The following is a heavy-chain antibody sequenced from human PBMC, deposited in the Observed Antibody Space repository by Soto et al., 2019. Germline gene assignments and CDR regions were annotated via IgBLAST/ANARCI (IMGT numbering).Heavy chain of an antibody. CDR3: ARCSGYDNYFDY. V-gene: IGHV3-11*01. CDR1: WFTFTDYY. J-gene: IGHJ4*02. CDR2: ISSSGSTI. D-gene: IGHD5-12*01. Sequence: WGSLRLSCAAPWFTFTDYYMSWIRPAPGKGLEWVSYISSSGSTIYYADSVKGRFTISRDNAKNSLYLQMNSLRAEDTAVYYCARCSGYDNYFDYWGQGALVTVSS.